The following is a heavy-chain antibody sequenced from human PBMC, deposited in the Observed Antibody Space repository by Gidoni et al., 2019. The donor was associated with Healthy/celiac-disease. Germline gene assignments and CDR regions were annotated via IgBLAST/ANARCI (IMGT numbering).Heavy chain of an antibody. CDR1: GFTFSGSA. CDR3: TRINPDFTIFGVVIKNYGMDV. D-gene: IGHD3-3*01. J-gene: IGHJ6*04. V-gene: IGHV3-73*02. Sequence: EVQLVESGGGLVQPGGSLKLSCPASGFTFSGSAMHWSRQASGKGLGWVGRIRSKANSYATAYDASVKGRFTISRDDSKNTAYLQMNSLKTEDTAVYYCTRINPDFTIFGVVIKNYGMDVWGKGTRSPSPQ. CDR2: IRSKANSYAT.